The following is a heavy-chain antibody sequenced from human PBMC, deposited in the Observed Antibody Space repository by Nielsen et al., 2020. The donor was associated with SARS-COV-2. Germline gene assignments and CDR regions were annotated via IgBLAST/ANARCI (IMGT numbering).Heavy chain of an antibody. D-gene: IGHD3-22*01. J-gene: IGHJ4*02. CDR2: IYYSGST. V-gene: IGHV4-59*01. CDR3: ARGRHYYDSSGYYFDY. CDR1: GGSISSYY. Sequence: SETLSLTCTVSGGSISSYYWSWIRQPPGKGLEWIGYIYYSGSTNYSPSLKSRVTISVDTSKNQFSLKLSSVTAADTAVYYCARGRHYYDSSGYYFDYWGQGTLVTVSS.